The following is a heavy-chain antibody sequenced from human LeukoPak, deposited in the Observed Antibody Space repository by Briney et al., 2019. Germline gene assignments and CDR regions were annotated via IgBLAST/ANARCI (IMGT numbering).Heavy chain of an antibody. J-gene: IGHJ4*02. CDR3: ARWEDDYGVYGDY. CDR1: GYTFTNYG. D-gene: IGHD4-17*01. CDR2: ISAYNGNT. V-gene: IGHV1-18*01. Sequence: ASVKVSCKASGYTFTNYGFSWVRQAPEQGLEWMGWISAYNGNTNYAQKLQGRVTMTTDTSRTTAYMELRSLRSDDTAVYYCARWEDDYGVYGDYWGQGTLVTVSS.